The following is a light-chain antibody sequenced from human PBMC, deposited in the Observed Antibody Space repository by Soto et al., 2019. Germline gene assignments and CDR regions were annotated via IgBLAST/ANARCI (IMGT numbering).Light chain of an antibody. Sequence: QSALTQPASVSGSPGQSITISCTGTSSDGGGYNYVSWSQQHPGKAPQLMIYEVSKRPSGVSNRFSGSKSGNTASLPISGLQAEDEADYYCSSYTSSSTYVFGTGTKGTVL. J-gene: IGLJ1*01. CDR1: SSDGGGYNY. CDR3: SSYTSSSTYV. CDR2: EVS. V-gene: IGLV2-14*01.